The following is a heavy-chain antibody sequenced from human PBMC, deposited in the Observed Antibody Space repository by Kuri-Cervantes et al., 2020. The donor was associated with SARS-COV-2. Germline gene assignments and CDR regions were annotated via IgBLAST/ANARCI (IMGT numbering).Heavy chain of an antibody. J-gene: IGHJ6*03. CDR3: ARLLRGAYYYYYMDV. V-gene: IGHV1-8*03. CDR2: MNPNSGNT. D-gene: IGHD1-26*01. CDR1: GYTFTNND. Sequence: ASVKVSCKASGYTFTNNDVNWLRQASGQGLEWMGWMNPNSGNTGYAQKFQGRVTITRNTSISTAYMELSSLRSEDTAVYYCARLLRGAYYYYYMDVWGKGTTVTVSS.